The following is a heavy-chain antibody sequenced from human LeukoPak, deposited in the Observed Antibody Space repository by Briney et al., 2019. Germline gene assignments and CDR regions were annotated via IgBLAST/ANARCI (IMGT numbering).Heavy chain of an antibody. CDR3: ARDYGSGIDC. Sequence: PGRSLRLSCAASGLTFSSYGMHWVRQAPGKGLEWVALIWYDGSNKYYADSLKGRFTISRDNSRNTLYLQMNSLRAEDTALYYCARDYGSGIDCWGQGTLVTVSS. D-gene: IGHD3-10*01. V-gene: IGHV3-33*01. CDR1: GLTFSSYG. CDR2: IWYDGSNK. J-gene: IGHJ4*02.